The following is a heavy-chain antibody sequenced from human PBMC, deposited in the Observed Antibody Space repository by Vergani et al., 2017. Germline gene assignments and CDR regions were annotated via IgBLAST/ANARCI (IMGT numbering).Heavy chain of an antibody. CDR2: VSFSGDT. Sequence: QVKLQESGPGLVKPSETLSLTCTVSGASVNSYYWSWIRQPPGKGLEWMGYVSFSGDTLYDPSVKGRMTISLNTSSNQFSLYLTSVTAADTALYYCARHGGSGNFYHLFDSWGQGTLVTVSS. CDR3: ARHGGSGNFYHLFDS. V-gene: IGHV4-59*02. D-gene: IGHD3-10*01. CDR1: GASVNSYY. J-gene: IGHJ4*02.